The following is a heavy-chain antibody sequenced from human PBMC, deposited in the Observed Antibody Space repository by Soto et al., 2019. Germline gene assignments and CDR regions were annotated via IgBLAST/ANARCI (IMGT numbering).Heavy chain of an antibody. CDR2: IYYSGST. Sequence: SETLSLTCTVSGGSISSGGYYWSWIRQHPGKGLEWIGYIYYSGSTYYNPSLKSRVTISVDTSKNQFSLKLSSVTAADTAVHYCARDKGYYDFWSGPYGMDVWGQGTTVTVSS. V-gene: IGHV4-31*03. CDR3: ARDKGYYDFWSGPYGMDV. J-gene: IGHJ6*02. D-gene: IGHD3-3*01. CDR1: GGSISSGGYY.